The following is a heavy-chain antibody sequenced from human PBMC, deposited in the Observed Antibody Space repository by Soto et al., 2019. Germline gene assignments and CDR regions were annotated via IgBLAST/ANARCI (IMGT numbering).Heavy chain of an antibody. CDR1: GYTFTSYD. Sequence: GASVKVSCKASGYTFTSYDINWVRQATGQGLEWMGWMNPNSGNTGYAQKFQGRITITRDTSMSTAYMELNSLKSEDTAIYYCARDTGYTFGSLNYWGPGTLVTVSS. J-gene: IGHJ4*02. CDR3: ARDTGYTFGSLNY. CDR2: MNPNSGNT. D-gene: IGHD5-18*01. V-gene: IGHV1-8*01.